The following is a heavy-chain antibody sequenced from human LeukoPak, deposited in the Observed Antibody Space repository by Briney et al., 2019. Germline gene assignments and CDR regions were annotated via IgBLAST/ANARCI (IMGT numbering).Heavy chain of an antibody. Sequence: ASVKVSCKASGYTFTSYDINWVRQATGQGLEWMGWMNPNSGNTGYAQKFQGRVTITRNTSISTAYMELSSLRSEDTAVYYCARYTYYDSSGYYLTAFDIWGQGTMVTVSS. J-gene: IGHJ3*02. CDR3: ARYTYYDSSGYYLTAFDI. CDR1: GYTFTSYD. V-gene: IGHV1-8*03. D-gene: IGHD3-22*01. CDR2: MNPNSGNT.